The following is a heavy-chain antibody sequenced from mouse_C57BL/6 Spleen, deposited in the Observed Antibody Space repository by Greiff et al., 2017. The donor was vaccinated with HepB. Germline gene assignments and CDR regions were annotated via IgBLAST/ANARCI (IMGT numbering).Heavy chain of an antibody. CDR2: IYPGDGDT. Sequence: QVKLQQSGPELVKPGASVKISCKASGYAFSSSWMNWVKQRPGKGLEWIGRIYPGDGDTNYNGKFKGKATMTADKSSSTAYMQLSSLTSEESAVYFCARRWHAMDYWGQGTSVTVSS. V-gene: IGHV1-82*01. D-gene: IGHD1-1*02. CDR3: ARRWHAMDY. J-gene: IGHJ4*01. CDR1: GYAFSSSW.